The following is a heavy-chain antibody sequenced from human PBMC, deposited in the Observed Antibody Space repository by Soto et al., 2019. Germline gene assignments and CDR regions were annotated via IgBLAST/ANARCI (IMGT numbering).Heavy chain of an antibody. J-gene: IGHJ4*02. V-gene: IGHV4-39*01. CDR1: GGSISSSSYY. CDR3: ARLAKSITIFGVVTTDY. Sequence: QLQLQESGPGLVKPSETLSLTCTVSGGSISSSSYYWGWIRQPPGKGLEWIGSIYYSGSTYYNPSRTGRVPISVDTSKNQFCLKLSSVTAADTAVFYCARLAKSITIFGVVTTDYWGQGTLVTVSS. CDR2: IYYSGST. D-gene: IGHD3-3*01.